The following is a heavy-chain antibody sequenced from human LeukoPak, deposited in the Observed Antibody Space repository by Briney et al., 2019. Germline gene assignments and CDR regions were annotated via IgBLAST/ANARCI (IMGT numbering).Heavy chain of an antibody. CDR1: GYSFANSW. D-gene: IGHD2/OR15-2a*01. CDR3: ARKEQILPGGFDC. J-gene: IGHJ4*02. Sequence: GESLKISCKGSGYSFANSWIGCVRQMPGEGLELMGIIYPGDSDTRYSPSFQGQVTISADKSINTAYLQWSSLKASDSAMYYCARKEQILPGGFDCWGQGTLVAVSS. V-gene: IGHV5-51*01. CDR2: IYPGDSDT.